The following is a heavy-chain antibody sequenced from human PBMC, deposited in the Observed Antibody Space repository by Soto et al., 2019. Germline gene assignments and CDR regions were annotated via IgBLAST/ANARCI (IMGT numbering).Heavy chain of an antibody. CDR3: ARDCSGGSCYPGMDV. V-gene: IGHV3-21*01. J-gene: IGHJ6*02. D-gene: IGHD2-15*01. CDR1: VFNFNSYT. CDR2: ISSSGYI. Sequence: PGWSLRLSCSASVFNFNSYTINWCRQAPGKRLEWLSSISSSGYIFSTDSVRGRFTISRDNAKNSVYLQINSLRAEDTAVYFCARDCSGGSCYPGMDVWGQGTTVTVSS.